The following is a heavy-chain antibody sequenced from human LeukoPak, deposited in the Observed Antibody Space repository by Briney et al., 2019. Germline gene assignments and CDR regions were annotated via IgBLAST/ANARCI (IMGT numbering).Heavy chain of an antibody. V-gene: IGHV4-39*07. CDR1: GGSISSSSYY. D-gene: IGHD3-9*01. CDR2: IYYSGST. CDR3: ARGSVLRYFDWHDAFDI. Sequence: SETLSLTCTVSGGSISSSSYYWGWIRQPPGKGLEWIGSIYYSGSTYYNPSLKSRVTISVDTSKNQFSLKLSSVTAADTAVYYCARGSVLRYFDWHDAFDIWGQGTMVTVSS. J-gene: IGHJ3*02.